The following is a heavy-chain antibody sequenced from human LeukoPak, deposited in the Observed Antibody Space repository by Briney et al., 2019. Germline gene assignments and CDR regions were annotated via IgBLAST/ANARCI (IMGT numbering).Heavy chain of an antibody. CDR2: MNPNSGGT. CDR1: GYTFTDYY. Sequence: ASVRVSCKTSGYTFTDYYMHWVRQAPGQGLEWMGWMNPNSGGTHYEQKFQDRVTLTRDTSISTAYMELSSLESDDTAVYYCAREGTAASVTNWFDPWGQGTLVIVSS. V-gene: IGHV1-2*02. J-gene: IGHJ5*02. D-gene: IGHD6-13*01. CDR3: AREGTAASVTNWFDP.